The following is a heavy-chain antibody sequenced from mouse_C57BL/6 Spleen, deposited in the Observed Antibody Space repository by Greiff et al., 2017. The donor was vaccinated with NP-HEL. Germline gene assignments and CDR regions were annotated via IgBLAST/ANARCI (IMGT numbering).Heavy chain of an antibody. Sequence: EVKLVESEGGLVQPGSSMKLSCTASGITFSNYYMTKDRQDKEKGLEWVANINYDGSSTYYLDSLKSRFIISRDNAKNILYLQMSSLKSEDTATYYCARGPSVSRGYFDVWGTGTTVTVSS. CDR1: GITFSNYY. CDR3: ARGPSVSRGYFDV. D-gene: IGHD3-1*01. CDR2: INYDGSST. V-gene: IGHV5-16*01. J-gene: IGHJ1*03.